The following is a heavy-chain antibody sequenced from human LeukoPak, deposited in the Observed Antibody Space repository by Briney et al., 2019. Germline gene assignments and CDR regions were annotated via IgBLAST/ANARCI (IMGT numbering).Heavy chain of an antibody. D-gene: IGHD4-17*01. CDR2: ISGSGGST. CDR3: VKSTTSYFDY. Sequence: GGSLRLSCAASGFTFSSYAMSWVRQAPGKGLEWVSAISGSGGSTYYADSVKGRFTISRDNSKDTLYLQMSSLRAEDTAVYYCVKSTTSYFDYWGQGTLVTVSS. CDR1: GFTFSSYA. V-gene: IGHV3-23*01. J-gene: IGHJ4*02.